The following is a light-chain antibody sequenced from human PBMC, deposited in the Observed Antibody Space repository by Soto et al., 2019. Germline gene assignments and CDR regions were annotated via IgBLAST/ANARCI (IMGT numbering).Light chain of an antibody. Sequence: DIQMTQSPSTLSASVGDRVTITCRASQSVSNWLAWYQQKPGKAPKLLIYKATGLENGVPSRFSGSGSGTEFTLTIRCLQPDDFATYYCQQYDSYPGTFGQGTKVEIK. V-gene: IGKV1-5*03. CDR2: KAT. J-gene: IGKJ1*01. CDR1: QSVSNW. CDR3: QQYDSYPGT.